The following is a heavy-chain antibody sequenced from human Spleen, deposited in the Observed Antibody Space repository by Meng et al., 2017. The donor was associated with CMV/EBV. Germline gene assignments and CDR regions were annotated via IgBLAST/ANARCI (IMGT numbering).Heavy chain of an antibody. V-gene: IGHV1-3*02. J-gene: IGHJ6*02. Sequence: ASVKVSCKASGYTFTSYAMHWVRQAPGQRLEWMGWSNAGNGNTKYSQEFQGRVTITRDTSISPAYMELSRLRSDDTAVYYCASGYDFWCGSPFYYYAMDVWGQGTTVTVSS. D-gene: IGHD3-3*01. CDR3: ASGYDFWCGSPFYYYAMDV. CDR2: SNAGNGNT. CDR1: GYTFTSYA.